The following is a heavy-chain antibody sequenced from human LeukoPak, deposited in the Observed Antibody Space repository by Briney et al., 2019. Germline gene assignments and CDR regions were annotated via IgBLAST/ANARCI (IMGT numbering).Heavy chain of an antibody. Sequence: GGSLRLSCAASGFTFNNYGMQWVRQAPGKGLEWVAVISYTGNTKYYVDSVKGRFTISRDNSKNTLYLQMNSLRAEDTALYYCAKDRYSSSSGYFQHWGQGTLVTVSS. D-gene: IGHD6-6*01. CDR3: AKDRYSSSSGYFQH. CDR1: GFTFNNYG. J-gene: IGHJ1*01. V-gene: IGHV3-30*18. CDR2: ISYTGNTK.